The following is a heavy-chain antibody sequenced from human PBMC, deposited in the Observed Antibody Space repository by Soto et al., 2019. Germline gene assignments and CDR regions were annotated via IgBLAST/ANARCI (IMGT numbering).Heavy chain of an antibody. CDR2: LYWDDDK. CDR1: GFSLSSIGVG. D-gene: IGHD2-2*01. CDR3: AHTIVVVPTAHDAFDV. Sequence: QITLKESGPTLVRPTQPLTLTCTCSGFSLSSIGVGVGWIRQPPGKALEWLGILYWDDDKHYSPSLKSRISIVKDTSKDQVVLTLTNMDPVDTATYYCAHTIVVVPTAHDAFDVWGQGTMVTVSS. J-gene: IGHJ3*01. V-gene: IGHV2-5*02.